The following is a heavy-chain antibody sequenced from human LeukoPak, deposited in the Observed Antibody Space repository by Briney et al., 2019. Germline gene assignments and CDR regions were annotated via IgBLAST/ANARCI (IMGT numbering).Heavy chain of an antibody. CDR1: GITLSKFA. V-gene: IGHV3-23*01. CDR2: IFPSGGEI. J-gene: IGHJ4*02. D-gene: IGHD4-17*01. Sequence: GGSLRLSCSASGITLSKFAINWVRQAPGKGLEWVSVIFPSGGEIHYADSVKGRFTISRDNSKSTVSLQMNSLRAEDTAVYYCAKDRLRATLTSFDYWGQGTLVTVSS. CDR3: AKDRLRATLTSFDY.